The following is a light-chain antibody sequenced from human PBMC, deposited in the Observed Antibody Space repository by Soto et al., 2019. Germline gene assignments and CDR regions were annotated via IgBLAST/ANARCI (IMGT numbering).Light chain of an antibody. V-gene: IGKV1-39*01. CDR1: QSISRN. J-gene: IGKJ1*01. CDR3: QQSYNTPRT. CDR2: GAS. Sequence: DIQMTQSPSSLSASVGDRVTITCRASQSISRNLNWYQQKPGTAPKLLMFGASTLQSGVPSRFSGSGSGTDFTLTITSMQSEYFATYYCQQSYNTPRTFGQGTKVEI.